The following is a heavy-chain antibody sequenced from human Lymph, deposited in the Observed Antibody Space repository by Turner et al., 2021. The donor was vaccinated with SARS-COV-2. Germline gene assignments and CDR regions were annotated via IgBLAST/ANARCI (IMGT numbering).Heavy chain of an antibody. CDR2: MGPNSGNT. D-gene: IGHD3-10*01. CDR3: ARFYYYCSGEVGFYSYYCMDV. CDR1: GYTLPSYD. Sequence: QVQLVQSGAEVKKPGASVTVPCKASGYTLPSYDIIWVRQAPGKGLEWMGWMGPNSGNTGYAQKFQGRVTMTRNTSISTAYMELSSLRSEDTAIYDCARFYYYCSGEVGFYSYYCMDVWGQGTAVTVSS. V-gene: IGHV1-8*01. J-gene: IGHJ6*02.